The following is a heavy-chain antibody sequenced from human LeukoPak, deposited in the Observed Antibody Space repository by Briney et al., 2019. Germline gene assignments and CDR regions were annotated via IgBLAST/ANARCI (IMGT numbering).Heavy chain of an antibody. CDR2: ISAYNGNT. Sequence: ASVKVSCKASGYTFTSYGISWVRQAPGQGLEWMGWISAYNGNTNYAQKFQGRVTMTRDTSISTAYMELSRLRSDDTAVYYCARDLWSPGSGSLYGARYNWFDPWGQGTLVTVSS. D-gene: IGHD3-10*01. V-gene: IGHV1-18*01. CDR3: ARDLWSPGSGSLYGARYNWFDP. CDR1: GYTFTSYG. J-gene: IGHJ5*02.